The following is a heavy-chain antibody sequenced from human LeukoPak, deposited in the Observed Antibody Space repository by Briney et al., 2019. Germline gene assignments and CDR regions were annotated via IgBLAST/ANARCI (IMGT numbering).Heavy chain of an antibody. J-gene: IGHJ5*02. CDR3: SKDRASVTTHWFDP. V-gene: IGHV3-23*01. Sequence: GGSLRLSRAASGFTLSSYAMSRGPQAPGNGLEWGTAIGGSGGDTDYADTVPGRFTIPRDNSKHTPYLQMNSLRSEDPAVYYCSKDRASVTTHWFDPWGQGTLVTVSS. CDR1: GFTLSSYA. D-gene: IGHD4-17*01. CDR2: IGGSGGDT.